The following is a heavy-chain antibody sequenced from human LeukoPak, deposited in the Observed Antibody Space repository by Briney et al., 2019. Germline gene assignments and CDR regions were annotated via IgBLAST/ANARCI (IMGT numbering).Heavy chain of an antibody. Sequence: SETLSLTCAVYGGSFSGYYWSWIRQPPGKGLEWIGEINHSGSTNYNPSLKSRVTISVDTSKNQFSLKLSSVTAADTAVYYCARDHRIAVAGVEYFQHWGQGTLVTVSS. CDR2: INHSGST. J-gene: IGHJ1*01. V-gene: IGHV4-34*01. CDR1: GGSFSGYY. D-gene: IGHD6-19*01. CDR3: ARDHRIAVAGVEYFQH.